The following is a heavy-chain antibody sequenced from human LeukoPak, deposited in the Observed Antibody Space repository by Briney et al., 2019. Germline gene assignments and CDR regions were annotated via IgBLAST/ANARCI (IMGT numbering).Heavy chain of an antibody. CDR1: GGSISSGGYS. Sequence: SETLPLTCAVSGGSISSGGYSWNWIRQPPGKGLEWIGYIYHTGSTYYNPSLKSRVTISVDMSKNQFSLKLNSVTAADTAVYYCARGPQVTTWDYWGQGTLVTVSS. D-gene: IGHD4-17*01. J-gene: IGHJ4*02. V-gene: IGHV4-30-2*01. CDR3: ARGPQVTTWDY. CDR2: IYHTGST.